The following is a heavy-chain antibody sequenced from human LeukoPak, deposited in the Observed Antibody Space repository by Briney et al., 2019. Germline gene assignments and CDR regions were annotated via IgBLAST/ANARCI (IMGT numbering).Heavy chain of an antibody. Sequence: SETLSLTCTVSGGSISSSSYYWGRIRQPPGKGLEWIGSIYYSGSTYYNPSLKSRVTISVDTSKNQFSLKLSSVTAADTAVYYCARHGISLGYCSSTSCPTPDAFDIWGQGTMVTVSS. V-gene: IGHV4-39*01. CDR1: GGSISSSSYY. D-gene: IGHD2-2*01. J-gene: IGHJ3*02. CDR3: ARHGISLGYCSSTSCPTPDAFDI. CDR2: IYYSGST.